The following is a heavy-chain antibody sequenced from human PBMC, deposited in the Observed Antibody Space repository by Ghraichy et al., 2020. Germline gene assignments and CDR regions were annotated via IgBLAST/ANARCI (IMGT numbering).Heavy chain of an antibody. J-gene: IGHJ4*02. Sequence: LSLTCAASGFTFSSYSMNWVRQAPGKGLEWVSSISSSNSYIYYADSVKGRFTISRDNAKNSLYLQMNSLRAEDTAVYYCARVPGDFWGQGTLVTVSS. CDR1: GFTFSSYS. V-gene: IGHV3-21*01. CDR2: ISSSNSYI. CDR3: ARVPGDF.